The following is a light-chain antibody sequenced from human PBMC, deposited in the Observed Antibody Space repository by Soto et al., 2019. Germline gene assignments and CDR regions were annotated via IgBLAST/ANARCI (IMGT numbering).Light chain of an antibody. Sequence: QSVLTQPASVSRSPGQSITISCTGTNSDVGTHNLVSWYQQHPGKAPKLIIYEGTKRSSGVSNRFSGSKSGNTASLTISGLQAEDEADYYCCSYALLFGTGTKVTVL. CDR1: NSDVGTHNL. CDR3: CSYALL. CDR2: EGT. V-gene: IGLV2-23*01. J-gene: IGLJ1*01.